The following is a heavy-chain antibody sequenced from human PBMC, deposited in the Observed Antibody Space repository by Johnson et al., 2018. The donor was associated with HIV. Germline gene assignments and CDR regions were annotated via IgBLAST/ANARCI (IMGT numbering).Heavy chain of an antibody. Sequence: EVQLVESGGGVVQPGGSLRLSCAASGFTFSNYDMHWVRQATGKGLEWVSGIGSSGDTYYAGSVKGRFTISRDNAKNSLYLQMNSLRAEDTALYYCARALSIAAEEDIWGQGTMVTVSS. J-gene: IGHJ3*02. CDR2: IGSSGDT. CDR3: ARALSIAAEEDI. CDR1: GFTFSNYD. D-gene: IGHD6-6*01. V-gene: IGHV3-13*01.